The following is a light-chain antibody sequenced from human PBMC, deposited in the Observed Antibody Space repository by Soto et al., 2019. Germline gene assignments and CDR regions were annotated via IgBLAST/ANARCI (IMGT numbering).Light chain of an antibody. CDR3: QQYSSYSYT. Sequence: DIQMTQSPSTLSASVGDGVTITCRASQSLSSWLAWYQQKPGKAPRLLISAASRLESGVPSRFSGSGSGTEFTLTISSLQPDDFATYYCQQYSSYSYTFGQGTKLDIK. CDR2: AAS. CDR1: QSLSSW. V-gene: IGKV1-5*01. J-gene: IGKJ2*01.